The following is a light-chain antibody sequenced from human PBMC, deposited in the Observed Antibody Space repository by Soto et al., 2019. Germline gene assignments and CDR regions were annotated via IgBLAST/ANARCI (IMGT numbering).Light chain of an antibody. CDR1: SSDVGGYNY. Sequence: QSVLTQPASVSGSPGQSITLSCTGTSSDVGGYNYVSWYQQHPGKAPKLMIYEASNRPSGVSNRFSGSKSGNTASLTISGLQAEDEADYYCNSYASSGTLVFGTGTKVTVL. V-gene: IGLV2-14*01. CDR3: NSYASSGTLV. CDR2: EAS. J-gene: IGLJ1*01.